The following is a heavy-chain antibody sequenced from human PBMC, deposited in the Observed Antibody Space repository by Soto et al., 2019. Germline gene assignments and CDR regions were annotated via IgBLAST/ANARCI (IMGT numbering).Heavy chain of an antibody. Sequence: EVQLLESAGGLVQPGGSLSLYCAASGFTFSSYAMRWVRQAHGKGLEWVSAISGSGGKTYYADSVKGRFTISRDNSKNTVFLQLNSRRAEDTAVYCCAKGAGSGWYPDYWGQGTLVTVSS. J-gene: IGHJ4*02. CDR3: AKGAGSGWYPDY. CDR2: ISGSGGKT. V-gene: IGHV3-23*01. D-gene: IGHD6-19*01. CDR1: GFTFSSYA.